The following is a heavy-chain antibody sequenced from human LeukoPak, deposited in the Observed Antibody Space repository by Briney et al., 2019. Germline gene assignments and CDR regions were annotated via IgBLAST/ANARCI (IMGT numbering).Heavy chain of an antibody. D-gene: IGHD1-20*01. CDR3: ASGNWSEGENY. J-gene: IGHJ4*02. V-gene: IGHV1-8*03. CDR2: MNPNSGNT. CDR1: GYTFTSYG. Sequence: ASVKVSCKASGYTFTSYGISWVRQAPGQGLEWMGWMNPNSGNTGYAQKFQGRVTITRNTSISTAYMELSSLRSEDTAVYYCASGNWSEGENYWGQGTLVTVSS.